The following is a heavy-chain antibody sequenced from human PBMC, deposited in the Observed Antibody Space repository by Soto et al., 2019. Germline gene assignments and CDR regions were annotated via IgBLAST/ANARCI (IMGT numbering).Heavy chain of an antibody. V-gene: IGHV3-11*01. D-gene: IGHD4-17*01. J-gene: IGHJ3*02. CDR3: ARYYGDYFYGAFDI. Sequence: PGGSLRLSCAASGFTFSDYYMSWIRQAPGKGLEWVSYISSSGSTTYYADSVKGRFTISRDNAKNSLYLQMNSLRAEDTAVYYCARYYGDYFYGAFDIWGQGTMVTVSS. CDR2: ISSSGSTT. CDR1: GFTFSDYY.